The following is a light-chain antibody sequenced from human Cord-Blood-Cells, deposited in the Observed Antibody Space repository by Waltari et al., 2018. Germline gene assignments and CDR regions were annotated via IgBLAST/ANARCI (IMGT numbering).Light chain of an antibody. CDR2: DVS. V-gene: IGLV2-14*01. CDR3: SSYTSSSVYV. J-gene: IGLJ1*01. CDR1: SSDVGGYNY. Sequence: QSALTQPASVSGSPGQSITISCTGTSSDVGGYNYVSWYQQHPGKAPKLMISDVSKRPSGVSNPFSGAKSGNTASLTISGLQAEDEADYYCSSYTSSSVYVFGTGTKVTVL.